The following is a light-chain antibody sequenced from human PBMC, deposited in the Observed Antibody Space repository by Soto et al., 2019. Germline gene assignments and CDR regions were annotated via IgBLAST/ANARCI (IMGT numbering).Light chain of an antibody. CDR1: HSVSSRY. Sequence: EILLTQSPGTLSLSPGERATLSCRASHSVSSRYLAWYQQKPGQAPRLLIYGASSRATGIHDRFSGSGSGTDFTLTINRLEPEDFAVYYCQDYGTSWTFGQGTKVDIK. CDR3: QDYGTSWT. J-gene: IGKJ1*01. CDR2: GAS. V-gene: IGKV3-20*01.